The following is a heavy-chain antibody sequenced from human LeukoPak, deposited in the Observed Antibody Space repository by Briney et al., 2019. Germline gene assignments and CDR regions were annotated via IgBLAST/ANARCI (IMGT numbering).Heavy chain of an antibody. CDR1: GFTFSSYN. Sequence: GGSLRLSCAASGFTFSSYNMNWVRQAPGKGLEWVSSITSSSNYIYFGDSVKGRFTISRDNAKNSLYLQMNSLSAEDTAVYYCARDLFGSRATIDYWGQGTLVTVSS. J-gene: IGHJ4*02. D-gene: IGHD5-12*01. CDR2: ITSSSNYI. CDR3: ARDLFGSRATIDY. V-gene: IGHV3-21*01.